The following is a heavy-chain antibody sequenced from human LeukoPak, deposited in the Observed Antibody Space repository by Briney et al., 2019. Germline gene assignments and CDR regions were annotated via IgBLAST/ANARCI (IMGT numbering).Heavy chain of an antibody. CDR1: GGTFSSYA. CDR3: AGSGVAATPYLPDY. CDR2: INPSCGST. V-gene: IGHV1-46*01. Sequence: ASVKFSCKASGGTFSSYAISWVRQAPGQGLEWMGIINPSCGSTTYAQKSQGRVTMTRDTSTSTVYMELSSLRSEDTAVYYCAGSGVAATPYLPDYWGQGTLVTVSS. J-gene: IGHJ4*02. D-gene: IGHD2-15*01.